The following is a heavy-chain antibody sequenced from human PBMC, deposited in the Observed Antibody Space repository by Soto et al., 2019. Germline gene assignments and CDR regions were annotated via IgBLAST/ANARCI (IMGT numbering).Heavy chain of an antibody. CDR1: GFRASNNY. CDR2: IYADGTT. V-gene: IGHV3-53*04. Sequence: GGSLRLSCVVSGFRASNNYMSWFRQPPGMRLDWVSVIYADGTTYYVDSVKGRFTISRHNSRNTLYLQMDSLRTEDTAVYYCARGCGPFINSVTNPFDYRGQGTPVTVSS. J-gene: IGHJ4*02. CDR3: ARGCGPFINSVTNPFDY. D-gene: IGHD4-17*01.